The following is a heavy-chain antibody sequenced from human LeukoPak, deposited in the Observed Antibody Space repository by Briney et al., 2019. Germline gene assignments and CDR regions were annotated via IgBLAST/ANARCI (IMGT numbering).Heavy chain of an antibody. CDR3: AILRLSTGLWWFFDL. D-gene: IGHD2-8*02. V-gene: IGHV1-2*02. CDR1: GYTFNAYY. J-gene: IGHJ2*01. Sequence: EASVKVSCEASGYTFNAYYLHCVRQAPGQGLEWMGWINPNSGDTKYAQKFQGRVTMTGDTSISTAYMELGRLRFDDTAVYYCAILRLSTGLWWFFDLWGRGALVTVSS. CDR2: INPNSGDT.